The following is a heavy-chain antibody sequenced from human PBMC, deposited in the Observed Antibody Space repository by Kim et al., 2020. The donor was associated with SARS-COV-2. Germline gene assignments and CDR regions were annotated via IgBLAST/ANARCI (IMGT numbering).Heavy chain of an antibody. V-gene: IGHV4-59*08. Sequence: SETLSLTCTVSGGSISSYYWSWIRQPPGKGLEWIGYIYYSGSTNYNPSLKSRVTISVDTSKNQFSLKLSSVTAADTAVYYCARYGARGGDYYYGMDVWGQGTTVTVSS. CDR1: GGSISSYY. CDR2: IYYSGST. CDR3: ARYGARGGDYYYGMDV. J-gene: IGHJ6*02. D-gene: IGHD3-16*01.